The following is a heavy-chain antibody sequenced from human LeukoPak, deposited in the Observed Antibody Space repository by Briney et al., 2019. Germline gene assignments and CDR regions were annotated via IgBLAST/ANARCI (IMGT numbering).Heavy chain of an antibody. CDR2: IIPIFGTT. V-gene: IGHV1-69*05. CDR1: GGTFSSYP. CDR3: ARGIRGYYCYYMDV. J-gene: IGHJ6*03. Sequence: SVKVSCKASGGTFSSYPISWVRQAPGQGLEWMGGIIPIFGTTNYAQKFQGRVTITTDESTSTAYMELNSLRSEDTAVYYCARGIRGYYCYYMDVWGKGTTVTVSS.